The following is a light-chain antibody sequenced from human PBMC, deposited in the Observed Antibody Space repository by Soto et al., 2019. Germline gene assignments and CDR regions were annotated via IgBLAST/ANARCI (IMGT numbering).Light chain of an antibody. CDR1: QSVLYSSNNKNY. J-gene: IGKJ1*01. CDR2: GAS. CDR3: QQYYSFPQT. Sequence: DIVMTQSPDSLAVSLGERATINCKSSQSVLYSSNNKNYLAWYQQKPGQPPKLLIHGASTRASGVPDRFSGSGSGTDFTLTISSLQAEDVAVYYCQQYYSFPQTFGQGTKVEIK. V-gene: IGKV4-1*01.